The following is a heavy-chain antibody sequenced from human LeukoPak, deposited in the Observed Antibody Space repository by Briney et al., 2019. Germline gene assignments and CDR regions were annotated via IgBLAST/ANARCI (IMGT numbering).Heavy chain of an antibody. CDR1: GFSLSSYF. J-gene: IGHJ4*02. CDR3: AREASGNYHMFDS. V-gene: IGHV3-11*04. D-gene: IGHD6-25*01. Sequence: GGSLRLPCEASGFSLSSYFISWIRQAPGKGLEWISYITNTGRSTNYADAVKGRFTISRDNGKQSVYLEMTDLRAEDTAVYYCAREASGNYHMFDSWGQGTLVIVSS. CDR2: ITNTGRST.